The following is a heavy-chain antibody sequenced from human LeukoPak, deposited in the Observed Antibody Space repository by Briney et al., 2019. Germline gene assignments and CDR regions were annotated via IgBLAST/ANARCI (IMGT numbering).Heavy chain of an antibody. CDR2: IGGSGGST. CDR1: GFAFNNYA. J-gene: IGHJ4*02. CDR3: AKEGDSSGYYVILCFFDY. V-gene: IGHV3-23*01. D-gene: IGHD6-19*01. Sequence: GRSLRLSCAASGFAFNNYAMSWVSQAPGRVMGWDSSIGGSGGSTYYADSVRGRFTMSRDNSKNTLYLQMNSLRAEDTAVYFCAKEGDSSGYYVILCFFDYWGQGTLVTVSS.